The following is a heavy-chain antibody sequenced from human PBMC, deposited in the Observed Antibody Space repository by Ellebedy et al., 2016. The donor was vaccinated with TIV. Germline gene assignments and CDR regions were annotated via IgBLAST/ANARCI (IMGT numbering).Heavy chain of an antibody. CDR1: GGTFSSYA. V-gene: IGHV1-69*13. CDR2: IIPIFGTA. J-gene: IGHJ6*02. D-gene: IGHD1-7*01. CDR3: ARGQNWNYIYRLGYYGMDV. Sequence: SVKVSXXASGGTFSSYAISWVRQAPGQGLEWMGGIIPIFGTANYAQKFQGRVTITADESTSTAYMELSSLRSEDTAVYYCARGQNWNYIYRLGYYGMDVWGQGTTVTVSS.